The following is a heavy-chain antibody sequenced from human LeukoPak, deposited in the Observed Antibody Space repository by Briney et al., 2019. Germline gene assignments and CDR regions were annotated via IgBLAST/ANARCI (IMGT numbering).Heavy chain of an antibody. J-gene: IGHJ3*02. CDR1: GFTLDDYA. CDR2: ISWNSGSI. Sequence: PGGSLRLSCAASGFTLDDYAMHWVRQAPGKGLEWVSGISWNSGSIGYADSVKGRFTTSRDSAKNSLYLQMNSLRAEDMALYYCAKGRGYSSGRGAFDIWGQGTMVTVSS. CDR3: AKGRGYSSGRGAFDI. V-gene: IGHV3-9*03. D-gene: IGHD6-19*01.